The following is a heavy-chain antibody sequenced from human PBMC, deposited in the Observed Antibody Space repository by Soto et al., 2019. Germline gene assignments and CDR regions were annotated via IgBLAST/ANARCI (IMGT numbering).Heavy chain of an antibody. CDR3: ARDPYGGNSRGYYFDY. J-gene: IGHJ4*02. CDR2: ISSSSITI. D-gene: IGHD4-17*01. V-gene: IGHV3-48*02. Sequence: EVQLVESGGGLVQPGGSLRLSCAASGFTFSSYNMNWVRQAQGKGLEWVSYISSSSITIYYADSVKGRFTISRDNAKNSLYLQMNSLRDEDTAVYYCARDPYGGNSRGYYFDYWGQGTLVTVSS. CDR1: GFTFSSYN.